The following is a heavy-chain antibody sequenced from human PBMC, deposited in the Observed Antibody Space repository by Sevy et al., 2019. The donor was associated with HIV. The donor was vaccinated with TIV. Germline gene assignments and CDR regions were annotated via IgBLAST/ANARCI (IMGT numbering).Heavy chain of an antibody. Sequence: GGSLRLSCAASGFTVSSNYMSWVRQAPGKGLEWVSVIYSGGSTYYADSVKGRFTISRDNSKNTLYLQMNSLRAEDTAVYYCARAQRSYYYDSSGYYNWGQGTLVTVSS. CDR3: ARAQRSYYYDSSGYYN. D-gene: IGHD3-22*01. CDR1: GFTVSSNY. CDR2: IYSGGST. V-gene: IGHV3-53*01. J-gene: IGHJ4*02.